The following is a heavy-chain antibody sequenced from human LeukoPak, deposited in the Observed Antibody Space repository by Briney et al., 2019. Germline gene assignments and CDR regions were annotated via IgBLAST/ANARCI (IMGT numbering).Heavy chain of an antibody. D-gene: IGHD5-24*01. J-gene: IGHJ4*02. CDR2: IKESEKT. V-gene: IGHV4-34*01. Sequence: PSETLSLTCAVYGGSLSGYYWSWIRQPPGKGLEWIGEIKESEKTNYNQSLKSRVTISIDTSKNQFSLKLSSVTAADTAVYYCAREGLRYVHNPLGYWGQGTLVTVSS. CDR3: AREGLRYVHNPLGY. CDR1: GGSLSGYY.